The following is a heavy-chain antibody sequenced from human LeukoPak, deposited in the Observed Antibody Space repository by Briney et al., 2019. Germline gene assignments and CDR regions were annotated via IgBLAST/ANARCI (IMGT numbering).Heavy chain of an antibody. V-gene: IGHV3-30*04. CDR3: ARENGYSGSSTFDY. D-gene: IGHD1-26*01. Sequence: GGSLRLSCAASGFTFSSYAMHWVRQAPGKGLEWVAFISYDGSDKYYADSVKGRFTISRDNSKNTLYLQVNSLRAEDTAVYYCARENGYSGSSTFDYWGQGTLVTVSS. J-gene: IGHJ4*02. CDR2: ISYDGSDK. CDR1: GFTFSSYA.